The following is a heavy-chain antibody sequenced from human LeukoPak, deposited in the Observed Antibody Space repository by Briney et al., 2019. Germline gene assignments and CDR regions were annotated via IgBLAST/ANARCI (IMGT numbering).Heavy chain of an antibody. CDR1: GGSISSSSYY. D-gene: IGHD6-13*01. Sequence: SETLSLTCTVSGGSISSSSYYWGWIRQPPGKGLEWIGSIYYSGSTYYNPSLKSRVTISVDTSKNQFSLKLSSVTAADTAVYYCARRDLGSWGPVLNYYGMDVWGQGTTVTVSS. CDR3: ARRDLGSWGPVLNYYGMDV. CDR2: IYYSGST. J-gene: IGHJ6*02. V-gene: IGHV4-39*01.